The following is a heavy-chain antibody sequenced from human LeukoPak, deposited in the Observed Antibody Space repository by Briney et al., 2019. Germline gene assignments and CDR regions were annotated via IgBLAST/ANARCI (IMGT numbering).Heavy chain of an antibody. Sequence: SETLSLTCTVSGGSISSGSYYWSWIRQPAGKGLGWIGRIYTSGSTNYNPSLKSRVTISVDTSKNQFSLKLSSVTAADTAVYYCAREFGGEDFWSGYYYYFDYWGQGTLVTVSS. J-gene: IGHJ4*02. CDR1: GGSISSGSYY. D-gene: IGHD3-3*01. V-gene: IGHV4-61*02. CDR3: AREFGGEDFWSGYYYYFDY. CDR2: IYTSGST.